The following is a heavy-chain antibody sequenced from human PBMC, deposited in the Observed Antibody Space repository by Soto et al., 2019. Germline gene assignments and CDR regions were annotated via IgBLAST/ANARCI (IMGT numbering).Heavy chain of an antibody. D-gene: IGHD3-22*01. Sequence: QVQLVESGGGVVQPGRSLRLSCAASAFTFSSYAMRWVRQAPGKGLEWVAVISYDGGTKYYADSVKGRFTISRDNSKNTLYLQMNSLRTEDTAVYYCARGEHTSGLFDFWGQGTLVTVSS. CDR1: AFTFSSYA. V-gene: IGHV3-30-3*01. J-gene: IGHJ4*02. CDR2: ISYDGGTK. CDR3: ARGEHTSGLFDF.